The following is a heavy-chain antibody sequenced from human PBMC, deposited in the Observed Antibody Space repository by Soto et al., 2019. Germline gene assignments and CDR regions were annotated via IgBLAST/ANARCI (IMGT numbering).Heavy chain of an antibody. CDR3: ARHGATPRDYYFDY. J-gene: IGHJ4*02. V-gene: IGHV4-61*01. CDR1: GGSVSSGSYY. CDR2: IYYSGSS. D-gene: IGHD1-26*01. Sequence: QVQLQESGPGLVKPSETLYLTCTVSGGSVSSGSYYWSWIRQPPGKGLEWIGYIYYSGSSNYNPSLKSRVTIPVATSKNQFSLKLSSVTAADTAVYYCARHGATPRDYYFDYWGQGTLVTVSS.